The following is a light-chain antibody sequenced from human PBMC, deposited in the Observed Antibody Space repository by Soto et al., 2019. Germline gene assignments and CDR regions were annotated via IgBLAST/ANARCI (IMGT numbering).Light chain of an antibody. CDR1: SNDIGAYNY. CDR3: LSYVGRETGA. CDR2: EVF. J-gene: IGLJ1*01. V-gene: IGLV2-8*01. Sequence: QSALTQPPSASGSPGQSVTISCTGTSNDIGAYNYVSWYQHHPGKVPKLLIYEVFRRPSGVPDRFSASKSGNTASLTVSGLQPEDEADYYCLSYVGRETGAFGSGTKVTVL.